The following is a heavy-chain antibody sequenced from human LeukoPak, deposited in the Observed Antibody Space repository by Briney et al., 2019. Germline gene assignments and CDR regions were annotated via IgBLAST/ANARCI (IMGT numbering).Heavy chain of an antibody. CDR1: GYTFTGYY. CDR3: ARDRLDYYDSSGYYYWFDP. V-gene: IGHV1-2*02. CDR2: INPNSGGT. D-gene: IGHD3-22*01. Sequence: ASVKVSCKASGYTFTGYYMHWVRQAPGQGLEWMGWINPNSGGTNYAQKFQGRVTMTRDTSISTAYMELSRLRSDDTAVYYCARDRLDYYDSSGYYYWFDPWGQGTLVIVSS. J-gene: IGHJ5*02.